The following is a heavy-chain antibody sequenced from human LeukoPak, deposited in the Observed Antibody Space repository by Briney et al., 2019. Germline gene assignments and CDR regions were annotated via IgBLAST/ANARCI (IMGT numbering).Heavy chain of an antibody. J-gene: IGHJ4*02. CDR1: GFTFSSYS. CDR2: ISSSSSTI. CDR3: ARDTPLRGSSWTDKLDY. Sequence: GGSLRLSCAASGFTFSSYSMNWVRQAPGKGLEWVSYISSSSSTIYYADSVKGRFTISRDNAKNSLYLQMNSLRAEDTAVYYCARDTPLRGSSWTDKLDYWGQGTLVTVSS. V-gene: IGHV3-48*01. D-gene: IGHD6-13*01.